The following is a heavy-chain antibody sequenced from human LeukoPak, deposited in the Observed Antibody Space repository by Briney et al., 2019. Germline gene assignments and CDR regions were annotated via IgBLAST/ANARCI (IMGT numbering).Heavy chain of an antibody. CDR3: ARRGSYYYDSSGLHFDP. J-gene: IGHJ5*02. CDR1: GGPISSHY. V-gene: IGHV4-59*11. Sequence: SETPSLTCTVSGGPISSHYWSWIRQPPGKGLEWIGYIYYSWSTNYNPSLKSRVTISLDTSKNQFSLKLSSVTAADTAVYYCARRGSYYYDSSGLHFDPWGQGTLVTVSS. D-gene: IGHD3-22*01. CDR2: IYYSWST.